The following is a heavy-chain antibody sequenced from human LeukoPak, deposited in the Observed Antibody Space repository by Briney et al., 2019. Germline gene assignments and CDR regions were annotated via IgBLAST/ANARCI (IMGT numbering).Heavy chain of an antibody. D-gene: IGHD6-19*01. V-gene: IGHV3-21*01. CDR2: ISARSTYI. CDR3: ARPGAHSSGWSDAFDI. Sequence: GGSLRLSCAASGFTFSSHSMNWVRQAPGKGLEWVSSISARSTYIYYADSVKGQFTISRDNAKNSLYLQMNSLRAEDTAVYYCARPGAHSSGWSDAFDIWGQGTMVTVSS. CDR1: GFTFSSHS. J-gene: IGHJ3*02.